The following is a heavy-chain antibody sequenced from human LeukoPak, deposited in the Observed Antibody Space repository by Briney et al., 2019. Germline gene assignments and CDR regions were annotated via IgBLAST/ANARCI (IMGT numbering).Heavy chain of an antibody. V-gene: IGHV4-39*01. CDR2: FYYSGST. D-gene: IGHD5-18*01. CDR1: GGSISSRSHY. J-gene: IGHJ4*02. Sequence: PSETLSLTCTVSGGSISSRSHYWGWIRQPPGKGLEWIGSFYYSGSTYYNPSLRSRVTISVDTSKNLFSLKLSSVTAADTAVYYCARGRRGYSYGSLDYWGQGTLVTVSS. CDR3: ARGRRGYSYGSLDY.